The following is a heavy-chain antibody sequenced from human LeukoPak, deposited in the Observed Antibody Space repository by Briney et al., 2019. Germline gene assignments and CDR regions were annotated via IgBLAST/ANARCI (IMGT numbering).Heavy chain of an antibody. D-gene: IGHD6-13*01. CDR1: GGSFSGYY. V-gene: IGHV4-34*01. CDR2: INHSGST. J-gene: IGHJ5*02. CDR3: ARSSSSWYTGWFDP. Sequence: SETLSLTCAVYGGSFSGYYWSWIRQPPGKGLEWIGEINHSGSTNYNPSLKSRVTISVDMSKNQFSLKLISVTAADTAVYYCARSSSSWYTGWFDPWGQGTLVTVSS.